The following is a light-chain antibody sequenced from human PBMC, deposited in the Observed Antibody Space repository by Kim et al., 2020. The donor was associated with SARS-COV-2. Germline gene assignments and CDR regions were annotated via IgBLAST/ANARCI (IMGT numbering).Light chain of an antibody. J-gene: IGKJ2*01. CDR2: STS. Sequence: ASVGDRVTITCRASQSITSYLHWYQQKPGKAPKLLIYSTSSLQRGVPPRFSGSGSGTDFTLTITSLQPEDFATYYCQQSYTTLYTFGQGTKVDIK. V-gene: IGKV1-39*01. CDR3: QQSYTTLYT. CDR1: QSITSY.